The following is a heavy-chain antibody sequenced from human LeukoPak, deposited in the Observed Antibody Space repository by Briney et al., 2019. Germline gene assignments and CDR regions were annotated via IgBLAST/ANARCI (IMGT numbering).Heavy chain of an antibody. CDR3: AQATPYFDY. J-gene: IGHJ4*02. CDR1: GGSISSSSYY. V-gene: IGHV4-39*05. CDR2: IYYSGST. Sequence: NPSETPSLTCAVSGGSISSSSYYWGWIRQPPGKGLEWIGSIYYSGSTYYNPSLKSRVTISVDTSKNQFSLKLSSVTAADTAVYYCAQATPYFDYWGQGTLVTVSS. D-gene: IGHD1-26*01.